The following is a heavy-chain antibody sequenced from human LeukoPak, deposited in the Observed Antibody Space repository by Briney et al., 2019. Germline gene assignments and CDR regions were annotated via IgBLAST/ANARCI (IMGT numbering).Heavy chain of an antibody. CDR3: ARGDKFSGDY. Sequence: GRSLRLSCAASGFTFSSYGMHWVRQAPGKGLEWVAVIWYDGSNKYYADSVKGRFTISRDNAKNSLYLQMNSLRAEDTAVYYCARGDKFSGDYWGQGTLVTVSS. D-gene: IGHD3-16*01. CDR1: GFTFSSYG. V-gene: IGHV3-33*03. J-gene: IGHJ4*02. CDR2: IWYDGSNK.